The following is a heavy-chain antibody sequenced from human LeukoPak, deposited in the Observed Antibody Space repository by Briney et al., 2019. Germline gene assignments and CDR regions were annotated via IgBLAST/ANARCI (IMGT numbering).Heavy chain of an antibody. CDR1: GGSITNYY. D-gene: IGHD5-12*01. CDR3: ARGSIVASRFDN. V-gene: IGHV4-59*08. CDR2: ISYIGSS. Sequence: SERLSLTCTVSGGSITNYYWSWTRQPLGKGPEWIGYISYIGSSNYNPSLKSRITISGDTSNNQFSLKLSSVTAADTAVYYCARGSIVASRFDNCGQGVLVSASS. J-gene: IGHJ4*02.